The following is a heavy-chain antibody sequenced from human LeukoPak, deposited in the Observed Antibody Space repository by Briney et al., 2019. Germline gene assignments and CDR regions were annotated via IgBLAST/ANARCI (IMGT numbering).Heavy chain of an antibody. CDR1: GFTFSSYS. V-gene: IGHV3-21*01. CDR2: ISRSSYI. CDR3: ARDRGAARPEDYFDY. Sequence: GGSLRLSCAASGFTFSSYSMNWVRQATGKGLEWVSSISRSSYIYYADSGKGRFTISRDNAKNSLYLQMNSLRAEDTAVYYCARDRGAARPEDYFDYWGQGTLVTVSS. J-gene: IGHJ4*02. D-gene: IGHD6-6*01.